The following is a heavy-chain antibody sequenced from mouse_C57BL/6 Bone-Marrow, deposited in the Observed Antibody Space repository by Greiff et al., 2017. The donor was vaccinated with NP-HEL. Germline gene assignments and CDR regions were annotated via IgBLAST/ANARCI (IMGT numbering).Heavy chain of an antibody. CDR1: GYTFTDYY. Sequence: EVQLQQSGPELVKPGASVKISCKASGYTFTDYYMNWVKQSHGKSLEWIGDINPNNGGTSYNQKFKGKATLTVDKSSSTAYMELRSLTSEDSAVYYCARRHSHYEDYWGQGTTLTVSS. D-gene: IGHD1-1*01. CDR3: ARRHSHYEDY. J-gene: IGHJ2*01. CDR2: INPNNGGT. V-gene: IGHV1-26*01.